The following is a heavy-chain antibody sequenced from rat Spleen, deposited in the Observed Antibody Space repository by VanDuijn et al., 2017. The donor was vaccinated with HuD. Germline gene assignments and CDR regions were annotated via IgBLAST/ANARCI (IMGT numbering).Heavy chain of an antibody. J-gene: IGHJ2*01. CDR3: ARLGADY. V-gene: IGHV2S12*01. D-gene: IGHD5-1*01. CDR1: GFSLTSNG. Sequence: QVQLKESGPGLVQPSLTLSLTCTVSGFSLTSNGVSWVRQPPGKGLEWIAAISSGGSTYYNSALSSRLSISRDTSKSQVFLKMNSLQTEDTAMYFCARLGADYWGQGVMVTVSS. CDR2: ISSGGST.